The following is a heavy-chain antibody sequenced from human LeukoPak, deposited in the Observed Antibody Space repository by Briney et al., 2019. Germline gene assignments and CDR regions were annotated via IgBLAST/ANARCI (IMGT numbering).Heavy chain of an antibody. CDR1: GGSISTYY. J-gene: IGHJ4*02. CDR2: IYHSGST. Sequence: NASETLSLTCTVSGGSISTYYWTWIRQPPGKGLEWIGYIYHSGSTKYSSSLKSRVTMSVDTSKNQFSLKLSSVTAADTAVYYCARLGAVAGMTFDYWGQGTLVTVSS. V-gene: IGHV4-59*12. CDR3: ARLGAVAGMTFDY. D-gene: IGHD6-19*01.